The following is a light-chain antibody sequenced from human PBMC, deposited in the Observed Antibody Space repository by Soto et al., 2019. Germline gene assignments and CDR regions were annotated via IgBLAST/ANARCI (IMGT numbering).Light chain of an antibody. CDR2: RIS. J-gene: IGKJ4*01. Sequence: EIVMTQSPATLSVSPGETATLSCRASQSVNTNLAWYQQKAGQAPRLLIYRISTRATGIPARFSGSGSGTEFTRTINSLQSEYFAVYYCQQHNDWPLTFGGGTKVEIK. CDR1: QSVNTN. CDR3: QQHNDWPLT. V-gene: IGKV3-15*01.